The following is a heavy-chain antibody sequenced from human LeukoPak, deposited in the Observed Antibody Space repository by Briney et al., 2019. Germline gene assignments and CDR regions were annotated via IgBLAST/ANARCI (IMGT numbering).Heavy chain of an antibody. J-gene: IGHJ3*02. Sequence: SETLSLTCAVYSGSFSGYYWSWIRQPPGKGLEWIGEINHSGSTNFNPSLKSRVTISLDTSKNQFSLKLSSVTAADTAVYYCARVKSESSGILWANVFDIWGQGTMVTVSS. CDR3: ARVKSESSGILWANVFDI. D-gene: IGHD3-10*01. V-gene: IGHV4-34*01. CDR1: SGSFSGYY. CDR2: INHSGST.